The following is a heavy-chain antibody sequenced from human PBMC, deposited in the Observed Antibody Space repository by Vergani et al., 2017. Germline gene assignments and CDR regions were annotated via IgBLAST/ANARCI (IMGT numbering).Heavy chain of an antibody. Sequence: QVQLVQSGAEVKKPGASVKVSCKASGYTFTGYYMHWVRQAPGQGLEWMGWINPNSGGTNYAQKFQGRVTMTRDTSISTAYMELSRLRSEDTAVYYCATARGAVAGTAEYFQHWGQGTLVTVSS. CDR2: INPNSGGT. J-gene: IGHJ1*01. D-gene: IGHD6-19*01. CDR3: ATARGAVAGTAEYFQH. V-gene: IGHV1-2*02. CDR1: GYTFTGYY.